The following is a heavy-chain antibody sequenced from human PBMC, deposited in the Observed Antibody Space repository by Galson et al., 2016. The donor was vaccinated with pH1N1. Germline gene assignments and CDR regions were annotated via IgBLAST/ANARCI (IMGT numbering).Heavy chain of an antibody. J-gene: IGHJ4*02. V-gene: IGHV1-3*01. D-gene: IGHD3-16*01. CDR3: ARRVGRSFDY. Sequence: SVKVSCKASGYTFTIYAIHWVRQAPGKSLEWMGWINVDHGNTKNSQKFQDRFTITRDKSATTAYMELSSLRFEDTAVYYCARRVGRSFDYWGQGTLVTVSS. CDR1: GYTFTIYA. CDR2: INVDHGNT.